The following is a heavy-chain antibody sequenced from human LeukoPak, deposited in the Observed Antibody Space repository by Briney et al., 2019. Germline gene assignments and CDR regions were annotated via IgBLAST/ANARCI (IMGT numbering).Heavy chain of an antibody. CDR3: ARRIVGVIDAFDY. Sequence: SETLSLTGTVSGGSISSSSYYWSWIRQPPGKGLEWIATIYYSGSTYYSPSLKSRVTISVDTSKNQFSLKVTSMTAADTAVYYCARRIVGVIDAFDYWGQGALVTVSS. J-gene: IGHJ4*02. CDR2: IYYSGST. CDR1: GGSISSSSYY. D-gene: IGHD1-26*01. V-gene: IGHV4-39*01.